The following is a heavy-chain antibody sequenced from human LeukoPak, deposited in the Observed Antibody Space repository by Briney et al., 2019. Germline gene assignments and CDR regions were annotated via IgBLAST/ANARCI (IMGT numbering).Heavy chain of an antibody. D-gene: IGHD5-24*01. J-gene: IGHJ6*02. CDR3: AKGKYNYGAAPYYYYAMDV. CDR2: ISYDGNNK. Sequence: GGSLRLSCAASGFTFSSYWMSWVRQAPGKGLEWVAVISYDGNNKYYAGSVKGRFTISRDNSKNTLYLQMNSLRAEDTAVYYCAKGKYNYGAAPYYYYAMDVWGQGTTVTVSS. V-gene: IGHV3-30*18. CDR1: GFTFSSYW.